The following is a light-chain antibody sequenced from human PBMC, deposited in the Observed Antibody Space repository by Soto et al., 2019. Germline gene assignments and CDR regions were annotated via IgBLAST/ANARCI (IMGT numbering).Light chain of an antibody. CDR3: SSYTSRSTVV. CDR1: SSDVGGYNY. V-gene: IGLV2-14*01. Sequence: QSALTQPASVSGSPGQSITISCTGSSSDVGGYNYVSWYQQHPGKAPKLVIYDVSNRPSGVSNRFSGSKSGNTASLTISGLQAEDEAVFYCSSYTSRSTVVFGSGTKLTVL. J-gene: IGLJ1*01. CDR2: DVS.